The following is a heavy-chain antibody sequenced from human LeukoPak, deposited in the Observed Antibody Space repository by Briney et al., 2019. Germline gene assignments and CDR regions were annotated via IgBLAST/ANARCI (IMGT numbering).Heavy chain of an antibody. CDR3: ARFGVLGYCSRTSCLGDYYGMDV. D-gene: IGHD2-2*01. CDR1: GGSISSYY. Sequence: PSETLSLTCTVSGGSISSYYWSWIRQPPGKGLEWIGYIYYSGSTNYNPSLKSRVTISVDTSKNQFSLKLSSVTAADTAVYYCARFGVLGYCSRTSCLGDYYGMDVWGQGTTVTVSS. V-gene: IGHV4-59*01. J-gene: IGHJ6*02. CDR2: IYYSGST.